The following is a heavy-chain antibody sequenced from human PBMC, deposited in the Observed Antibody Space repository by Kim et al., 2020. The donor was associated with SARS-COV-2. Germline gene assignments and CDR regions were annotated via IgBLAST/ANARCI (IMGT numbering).Heavy chain of an antibody. V-gene: IGHV3-23*01. CDR3: AKRTGRWLQSHAFDI. CDR2: ISGSGGST. J-gene: IGHJ3*02. CDR1: GFTFSSYA. Sequence: GGSLRLSCAASGFTFSSYAMSWVRQAPGKGLEWVSAISGSGGSTYYADSVKGRFTISRDNSKNTLYLQMNSLRAEDTVVYYCAKRTGRWLQSHAFDIWGQGTMVTVSS. D-gene: IGHD3-10*01.